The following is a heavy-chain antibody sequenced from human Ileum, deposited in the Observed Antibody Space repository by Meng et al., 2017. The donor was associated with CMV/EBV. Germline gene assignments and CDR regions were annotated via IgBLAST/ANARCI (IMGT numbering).Heavy chain of an antibody. CDR2: ISSSSSYI. J-gene: IGHJ6*02. CDR1: GFSFSPYI. CDR3: ARELAEYSSLDKPYGMDV. Sequence: GGSLRLSCAASGFSFSPYIMNWVRQAPGKGLESVSSISSSSSYIYYADSVKGRFTISRDNAKNSLYLQMNSLRAEDTAVYYCARELAEYSSLDKPYGMDVSSQRST. D-gene: IGHD6-6*01. V-gene: IGHV3-21*01.